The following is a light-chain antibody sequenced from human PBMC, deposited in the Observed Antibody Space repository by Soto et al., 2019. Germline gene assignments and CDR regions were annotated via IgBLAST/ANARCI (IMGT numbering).Light chain of an antibody. CDR3: QELNSYPRT. CDR1: QDISTY. CDR2: RAS. Sequence: DIQMTQSPSTLSASVGDRVTITCRASQDISTYLAWYQQKPGKAPQNLIYRASTLQTGVPSRFSGSGSGTEFTLTIHSLQPEDFATYYCQELNSYPRTFGQGTKVDIK. J-gene: IGKJ1*01. V-gene: IGKV1-9*01.